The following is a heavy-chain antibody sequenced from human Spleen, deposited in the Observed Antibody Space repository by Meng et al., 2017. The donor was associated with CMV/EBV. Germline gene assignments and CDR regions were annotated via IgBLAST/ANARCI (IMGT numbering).Heavy chain of an antibody. CDR1: GGTFSSYA. D-gene: IGHD6-19*01. J-gene: IGHJ5*02. V-gene: IGHV1-69*05. CDR3: AREQPSSVAGTSRWFDP. Sequence: SVKVSCKASGGTFSSYAISWVRQAPGQGLEWMGGLIPIFGTANYAQKFQGRVTITTDESTSTAYMELSSLRSEDTAVYYCAREQPSSVAGTSRWFDPWGQGTLVTVSS. CDR2: LIPIFGTA.